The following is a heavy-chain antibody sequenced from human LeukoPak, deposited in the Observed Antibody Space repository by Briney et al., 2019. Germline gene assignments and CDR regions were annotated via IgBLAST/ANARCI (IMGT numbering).Heavy chain of an antibody. J-gene: IGHJ4*02. CDR1: GYSFTSYW. CDR3: ARVGQVDIVATNHLWIGYFDY. Sequence: GESLKISCKGSGYSFTSYWIGWVRQMPGKGLEWMGIIYPGDSDTRCSPSFQGQVTISADKSISTAYLQWSSLKASDTAMYYCARVGQVDIVATNHLWIGYFDYWGQGTLVTVSS. D-gene: IGHD5-12*01. V-gene: IGHV5-51*01. CDR2: IYPGDSDT.